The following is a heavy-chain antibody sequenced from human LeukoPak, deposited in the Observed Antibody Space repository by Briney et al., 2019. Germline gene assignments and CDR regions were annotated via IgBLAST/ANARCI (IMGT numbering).Heavy chain of an antibody. D-gene: IGHD3-22*01. J-gene: IGHJ4*02. CDR3: TRGGSYYYDSSGYCSVQGY. CDR1: GFTFDDHA. CDR2: IRSKAYGGTT. V-gene: IGHV3-49*04. Sequence: GGSLRLSCAASGFTFDDHAMNWVRQAPGKGLEWVGFIRSKAYGGTTEYAASVKGRCTISRDDSKSIAYLQMNSLKTEDTAVYYCTRGGSYYYDSSGYCSVQGYWGQGILVTVSS.